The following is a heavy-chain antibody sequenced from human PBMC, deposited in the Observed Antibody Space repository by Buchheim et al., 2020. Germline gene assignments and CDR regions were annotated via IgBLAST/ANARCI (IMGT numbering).Heavy chain of an antibody. Sequence: QLQLVESGGGLAKPGGSLRLSCAASGFTLSDYYPAWLRQRPGKGLEWISYIPNRGRSNYYADSVRGRFTVSRDDATNSVYLQMNSLRPEDTAVYYCARDPAQGVAYNWFDPWGQG. V-gene: IGHV3-11*01. J-gene: IGHJ5*02. CDR3: ARDPAQGVAYNWFDP. CDR1: GFTLSDYY. D-gene: IGHD2-15*01. CDR2: IPNRGRSN.